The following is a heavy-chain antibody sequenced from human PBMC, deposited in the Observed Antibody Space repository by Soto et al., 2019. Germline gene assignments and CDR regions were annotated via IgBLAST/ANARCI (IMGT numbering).Heavy chain of an antibody. D-gene: IGHD2-15*01. CDR1: GYTFTSYY. Sequence: QVQLVQSGAEVKKPGASVKVSCKASGYTFTSYYMHWVGQAPGQGLEWMGIINPSGGSTSYAQKFQCRVTLTRDTSTSTVYMELSSLRSEDTAVYYCARNQTPRQYCSGGSCSTDFDYWGQGTLVTVSS. J-gene: IGHJ4*02. CDR2: INPSGGST. CDR3: ARNQTPRQYCSGGSCSTDFDY. V-gene: IGHV1-46*01.